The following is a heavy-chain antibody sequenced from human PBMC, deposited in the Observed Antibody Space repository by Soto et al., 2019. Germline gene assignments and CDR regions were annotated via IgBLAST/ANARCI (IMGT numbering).Heavy chain of an antibody. Sequence: GGSLRLSCAASGFTFSSYATSWVRQAPGKGLEWVSAISGSGGSTYYADSVKGRFTISRDNSKNTLYLQMNSLGAEDTAVYYCAKWHLYYYDSSGYNDYWGQGTLVTVSS. CDR1: GFTFSSYA. CDR2: ISGSGGST. D-gene: IGHD3-22*01. CDR3: AKWHLYYYDSSGYNDY. V-gene: IGHV3-23*01. J-gene: IGHJ4*02.